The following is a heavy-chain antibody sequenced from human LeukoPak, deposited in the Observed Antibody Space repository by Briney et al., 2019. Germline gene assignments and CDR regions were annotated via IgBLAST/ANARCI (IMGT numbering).Heavy chain of an antibody. V-gene: IGHV3-23*01. CDR2: ISGSGGST. J-gene: IGHJ6*03. Sequence: GGPLRLSCAASGFTFSSYSMNWVRQAPGKGLEWVSAISGSGGSTYYADSVKGRFTISRDNSKNTLYLQMNSLRAEDTAVYYRAKEVRCGSTSCYIGYYSYYMDIWGKGPTVTVSS. CDR1: GFTFSSYS. CDR3: AKEVRCGSTSCYIGYYSYYMDI. D-gene: IGHD2-2*02.